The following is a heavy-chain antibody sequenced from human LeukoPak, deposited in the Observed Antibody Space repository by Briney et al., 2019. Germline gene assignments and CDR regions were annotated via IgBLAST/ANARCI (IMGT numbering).Heavy chain of an antibody. V-gene: IGHV4-38-2*01. CDR2: IYRSGST. D-gene: IGHD3-10*01. CDR3: ARTDGSGSDY. CDR1: GYSISSGYG. J-gene: IGHJ4*02. Sequence: SETLSLTCVVSGYSISSGYGWAWIRQPPGKGLEWIGSIYRSGSTYYNPSLKSRVTLSVDTSKNQFSLELSSVTAADTAVYYCARTDGSGSDYWGQGTLVTVSS.